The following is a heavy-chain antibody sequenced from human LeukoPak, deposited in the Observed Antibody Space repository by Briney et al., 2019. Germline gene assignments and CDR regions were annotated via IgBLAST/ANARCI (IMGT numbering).Heavy chain of an antibody. CDR1: GASFSGYY. D-gene: IGHD3-10*01. J-gene: IGHJ4*02. Sequence: NPSETLSLTCAVYGASFSGYYWSWLRQPPGKGLEWIGEINHSGTTNYNPSLKSRVTISVDTSKNQFSLKLSAGTAADTAVYYCASVQMVRAAVDYWGQGTLVTVSS. V-gene: IGHV4-34*01. CDR2: INHSGTT. CDR3: ASVQMVRAAVDY.